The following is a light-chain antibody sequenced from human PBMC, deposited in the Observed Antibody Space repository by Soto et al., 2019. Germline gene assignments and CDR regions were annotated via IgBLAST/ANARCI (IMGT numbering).Light chain of an antibody. Sequence: DIQMTQSPSTLSASVGDRVIITCRASESISNWLAWYQQKPGKAPKLLIYDASSLESGVPSRFTGGGSGTEFTLTISSLQPDDFATYYCQQYNSYSTFGQGTKVDIK. V-gene: IGKV1-5*01. CDR1: ESISNW. CDR3: QQYNSYST. J-gene: IGKJ1*01. CDR2: DAS.